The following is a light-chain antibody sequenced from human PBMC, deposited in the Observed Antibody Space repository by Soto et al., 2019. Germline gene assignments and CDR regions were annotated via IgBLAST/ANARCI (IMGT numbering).Light chain of an antibody. CDR3: QQYGSSLRT. CDR1: RSGSSSY. V-gene: IGKV3-20*01. CDR2: GAS. Sequence: EIVLTQSPGTLSLSPGERATLSCRASRSGSSSYLAWYQQKPGQAPRLLIYGASIRLTGIPDRFSGSGSGTDFTLTISRLEPEDFAVYYCQQYGSSLRTFGQGTKV. J-gene: IGKJ1*01.